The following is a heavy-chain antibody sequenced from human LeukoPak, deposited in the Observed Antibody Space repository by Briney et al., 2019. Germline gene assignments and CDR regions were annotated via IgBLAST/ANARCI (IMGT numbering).Heavy chain of an antibody. Sequence: SSETLSLTCAVYGGSFSGYYWSWIRQPPGKGLEWIGEINHSGSTNYNPSLKSRVTISVDTSRNQFSLKLSSVTAADTAVYYCARLIYYDFWFWGQGTLVTVSS. CDR1: GGSFSGYY. CDR3: ARLIYYDFWF. D-gene: IGHD3-3*01. CDR2: INHSGST. V-gene: IGHV4-34*01. J-gene: IGHJ4*02.